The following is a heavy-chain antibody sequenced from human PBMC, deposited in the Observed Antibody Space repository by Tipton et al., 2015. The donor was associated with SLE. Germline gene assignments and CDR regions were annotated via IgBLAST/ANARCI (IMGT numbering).Heavy chain of an antibody. CDR3: ARDRADSGWGGYFDY. CDR1: GGSISSSSYY. J-gene: IGHJ4*02. D-gene: IGHD3-10*01. V-gene: IGHV4-39*07. CDR2: IYYSGST. Sequence: TLSLTCTVSGGSISSSSYYWGWIRQPPGKGLEWIGSIYYSGSTYYNPSLKSRVTISVDTSKNQFSLKLSSVTAADTAVYYCARDRADSGWGGYFDYWGQGTLVTVSS.